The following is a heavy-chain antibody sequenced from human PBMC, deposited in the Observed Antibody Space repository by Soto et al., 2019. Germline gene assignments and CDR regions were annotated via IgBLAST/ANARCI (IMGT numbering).Heavy chain of an antibody. CDR1: GGSISSYY. CDR3: ARAYVGVGYCSSTSCYAGPSVYYYYMDV. CDR2: IYYSGST. Sequence: PSETLSLTCTVSGGSISSYYWSWIRQPPGKGLEWIGYIYYSGSTNYNPSLKSRVTISVDTSKNQFSLKLSSVTAADTAVYYCARAYVGVGYCSSTSCYAGPSVYYYYMDVWGKGTTVTVS. J-gene: IGHJ6*03. D-gene: IGHD2-2*01. V-gene: IGHV4-59*01.